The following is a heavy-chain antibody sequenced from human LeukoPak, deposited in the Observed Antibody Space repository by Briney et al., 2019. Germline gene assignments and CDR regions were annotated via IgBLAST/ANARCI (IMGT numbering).Heavy chain of an antibody. CDR3: AKDFSTVDYYYYGMDV. J-gene: IGHJ6*02. CDR1: GFTFSTYA. V-gene: IGHV3-23*01. Sequence: GGSLRLSCAASGFTFSTYAMNWVRQAPGKGLEWVSTIGISGSSTYYADSERGRFTISRDNSKNTLYLQVSSLTAEDTAVYYCAKDFSTVDYYYYGMDVWGQGTTVTVSS. D-gene: IGHD2/OR15-2a*01. CDR2: IGISGSST.